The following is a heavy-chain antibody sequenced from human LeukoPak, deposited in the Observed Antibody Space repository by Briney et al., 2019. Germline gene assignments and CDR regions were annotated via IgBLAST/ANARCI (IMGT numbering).Heavy chain of an antibody. V-gene: IGHV4-39*07. Sequence: SETLSLTCTVSGGSISSSSYYWGWIRQPPGKGLEWIGSIYYSGSTYYNPSLKSRVTISVDTSKNQFSLKLSSVTAADTAVYYCASLPHYYDSSGYNDYWGQGTLVTVSS. CDR3: ASLPHYYDSSGYNDY. J-gene: IGHJ4*02. D-gene: IGHD3-22*01. CDR1: GGSISSSSYY. CDR2: IYYSGST.